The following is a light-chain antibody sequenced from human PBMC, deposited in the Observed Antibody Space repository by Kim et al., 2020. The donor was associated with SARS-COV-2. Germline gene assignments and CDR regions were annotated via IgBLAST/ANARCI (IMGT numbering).Light chain of an antibody. CDR2: GAS. J-gene: IGKJ1*01. Sequence: PGERAPPSCRASQSVSSSYLAWYQQKSGQAPRLLIYGASSRATGIPDRFSGSGSGTDFTLTISRLEPEDFEVYYCQHYDTSPWTFGQGTKVDIK. V-gene: IGKV3-20*01. CDR3: QHYDTSPWT. CDR1: QSVSSSY.